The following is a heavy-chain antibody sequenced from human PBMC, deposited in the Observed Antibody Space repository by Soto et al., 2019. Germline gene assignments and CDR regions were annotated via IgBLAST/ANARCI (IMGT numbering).Heavy chain of an antibody. CDR1: GFTFSSYA. CDR2: ISGSGGST. J-gene: IGHJ4*02. Sequence: GGSLRLSCAASGFTFSSYAMSWVRRAPGKGLEWVSAISGSGGSTYYADSVKGRFTISRDNSKNTLYLQMNSLRAEDTAVYYCASDITIFGVVSQDYFDYWGQGTLVTVSS. D-gene: IGHD3-3*01. V-gene: IGHV3-23*01. CDR3: ASDITIFGVVSQDYFDY.